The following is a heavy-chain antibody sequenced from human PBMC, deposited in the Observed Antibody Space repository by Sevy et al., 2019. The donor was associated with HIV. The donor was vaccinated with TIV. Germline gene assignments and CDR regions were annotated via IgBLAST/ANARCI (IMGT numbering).Heavy chain of an antibody. J-gene: IGHJ4*02. CDR3: AGENAWGRGYS. Sequence: SETLSLTCTVSGGSITSLYWNWIRQPPGKGLEWIANIYYNGHINYNPSLTSRVTLTLDTYTNQFSLRLSSVTAADTAMYYCAGENAWGRGYSWGQGTLVTVSS. D-gene: IGHD1-26*01. V-gene: IGHV4-59*08. CDR2: IYYNGHI. CDR1: GGSITSLY.